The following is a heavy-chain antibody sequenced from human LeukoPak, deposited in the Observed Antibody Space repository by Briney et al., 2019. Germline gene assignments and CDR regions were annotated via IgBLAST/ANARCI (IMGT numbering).Heavy chain of an antibody. CDR1: GGSFSGYY. V-gene: IGHV4-34*01. CDR3: ARVIGDVSGYYVDY. Sequence: SETLSLTCAVYGGSFSGYYWSWIPQPPGKGLEWIGEINQSGSPNYNPSLKSRITISVDTSKNQFSLKLRSVTAADTAVFYCARVIGDVSGYYVDYWGQGALVTVSS. J-gene: IGHJ4*02. CDR2: INQSGSP. D-gene: IGHD3-22*01.